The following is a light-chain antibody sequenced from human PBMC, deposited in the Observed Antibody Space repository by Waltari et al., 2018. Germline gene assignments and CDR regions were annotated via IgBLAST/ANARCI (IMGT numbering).Light chain of an antibody. CDR2: KIS. Sequence: DIVMTQTPLSSPVTLGQPASIPCRSRQSLVHSDGNTYLYWLQQRPGHPTRLLIYKISNRFSRVPDRFSCSGAGTDFTLKISRVEAEDVGVYYCMQATQLWTFGQGTKVEIK. CDR1: QSLVHSDGNTY. V-gene: IGKV2-24*01. J-gene: IGKJ1*01. CDR3: MQATQLWT.